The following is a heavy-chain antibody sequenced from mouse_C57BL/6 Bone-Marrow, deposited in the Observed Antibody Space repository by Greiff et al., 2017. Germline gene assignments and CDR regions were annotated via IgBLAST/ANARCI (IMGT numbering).Heavy chain of an antibody. V-gene: IGHV6-3*01. J-gene: IGHJ4*01. CDR2: IRLKSDNYAT. D-gene: IGHD1-1*01. CDR3: TEEVVAHYYAMDY. Sequence: EVHLVESGGGLVQPGGSMKLSCVASGFTFSNYWMNWVRQSPEKGLEWVAQIRLKSDNYATHYAESVKGRFTISRDDSKSSVYLQMNNLRAEDTGIYYCTEEVVAHYYAMDYWGQGTSVTVSP. CDR1: GFTFSNYW.